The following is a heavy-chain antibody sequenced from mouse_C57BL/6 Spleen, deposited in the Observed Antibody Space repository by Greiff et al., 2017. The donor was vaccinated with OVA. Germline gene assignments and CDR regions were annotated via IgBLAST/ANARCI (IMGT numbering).Heavy chain of an antibody. D-gene: IGHD2-1*01. CDR1: GFTFSDYG. CDR2: ISSGSSTI. Sequence: EVKLVESGGGLVKPGGSLKLSCAASGFTFSDYGMHWVRQAPEKGLEWVAYISSGSSTIYYADTVKGRFTISRDNAKNTLFLRMTSLRSKDTAMCYCARRGNWAMDYWGQGTSVTVSS. CDR3: ARRGNWAMDY. J-gene: IGHJ4*01. V-gene: IGHV5-17*01.